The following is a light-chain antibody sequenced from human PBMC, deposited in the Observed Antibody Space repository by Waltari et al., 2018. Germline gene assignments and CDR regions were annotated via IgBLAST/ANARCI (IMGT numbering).Light chain of an antibody. V-gene: IGLV2-23*02. CDR2: GVH. CDR3: CSSAGSSTYVV. J-gene: IGLJ2*01. CDR1: SSDVGTYNL. Sequence: QSALTQPASVSGSPGQSITVSCTGTSSDVGTYNLVSWYQQHPGKAPKLLIYGVHKRPSGVSDRFSGSNAGNTASLTIPGLQAGDEADYYCCSSAGSSTYVVFGGGTKLTVL.